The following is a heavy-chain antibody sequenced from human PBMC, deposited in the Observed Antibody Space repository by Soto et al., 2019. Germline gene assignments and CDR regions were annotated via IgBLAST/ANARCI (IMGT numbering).Heavy chain of an antibody. V-gene: IGHV1-18*01. D-gene: IGHD1-26*01. J-gene: IGHJ4*02. CDR2: ISAYNGNT. CDR3: ARDLGGSNYAPVDY. CDR1: GYTFPSYG. Sequence: QVQLVQSGAEVKKPGASVKVSCKASGYTFPSYGISWVRQAPGQGLEWMGWISAYNGNTKYAQKLQGRVTMTTDTSTSTAEMELRSLRSDDTAVYYCARDLGGSNYAPVDYWGQGTLVTVSS.